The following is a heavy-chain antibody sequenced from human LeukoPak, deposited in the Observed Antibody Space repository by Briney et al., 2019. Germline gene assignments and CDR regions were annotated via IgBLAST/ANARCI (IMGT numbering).Heavy chain of an antibody. CDR3: ARPTLSPYYYDSSGDYDY. V-gene: IGHV1-2*02. Sequence: ASVKVSCKASGYTFTGYYMHWVRQAPGQGLEWMGWINPNSGGTNYAQKFQGRVTMTRDTSISTAYMELSRLSSDDTAVYYCARPTLSPYYYDSSGDYDYWGQGTLVTVSS. J-gene: IGHJ4*02. CDR1: GYTFTGYY. CDR2: INPNSGGT. D-gene: IGHD3-22*01.